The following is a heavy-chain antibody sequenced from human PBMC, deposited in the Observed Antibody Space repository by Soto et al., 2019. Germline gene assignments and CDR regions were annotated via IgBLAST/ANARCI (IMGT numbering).Heavy chain of an antibody. CDR3: ARWVGATSFDY. CDR2: IYYSGST. D-gene: IGHD1-26*01. Sequence: PSETLSLTCTVSGGSISGYYWSWIRQHPGKGLEWIGYIYYSGSTYYNPSLKSRVTISVDTSKNQFSLKLSSVTTADTAVYYCARWVGATSFDYWGQGTLVTVSS. V-gene: IGHV4-31*03. CDR1: GGSISGYY. J-gene: IGHJ4*02.